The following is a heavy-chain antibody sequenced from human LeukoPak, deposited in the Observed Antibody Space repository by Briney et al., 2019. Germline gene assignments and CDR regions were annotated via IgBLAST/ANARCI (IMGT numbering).Heavy chain of an antibody. V-gene: IGHV1-69*05. J-gene: IGHJ4*02. D-gene: IGHD5-18*01. CDR3: AAGRGYSYGSPDY. CDR1: GGTLSSYA. Sequence: GASVKVSCKASGGTLSSYAISWVRQAPEQGLEWMGGIIPIFGTANYAQKFQGRVTITTDESTSTAYMELSSLRSEDTAVYYCAAGRGYSYGSPDYWGQGTLVTVSS. CDR2: IIPIFGTA.